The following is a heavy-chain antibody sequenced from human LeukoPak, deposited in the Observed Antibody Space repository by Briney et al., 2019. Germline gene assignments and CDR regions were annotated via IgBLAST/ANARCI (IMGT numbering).Heavy chain of an antibody. V-gene: IGHV1-8*01. CDR3: ARGPLVRLPSSFDP. J-gene: IGHJ5*02. Sequence: ASVKVSCKASGYTFTSYDINWVRQATGQGLEWMGWMSPNSGNTGSAQRFQGRITMTRDTSISTAYMELSSLRSEVTAVYYCARGPLVRLPSSFDPWGQGTLVTVSS. CDR1: GYTFTSYD. D-gene: IGHD3-16*02. CDR2: MSPNSGNT.